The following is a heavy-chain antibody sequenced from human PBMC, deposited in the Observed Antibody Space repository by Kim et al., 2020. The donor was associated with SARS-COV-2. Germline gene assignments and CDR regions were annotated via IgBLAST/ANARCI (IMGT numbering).Heavy chain of an antibody. Sequence: GGSLRRSCAASGFTFSSYGMNWVRQAPGKGLEWVSSISRSSSYIYYADSVKGRFTISRDNAENSLFLQMNSLRAEDTAVYYCARVIAVAGTNYYSYYGVDVWGQGTTVTVSS. D-gene: IGHD6-19*01. CDR1: GFTFSSYG. V-gene: IGHV3-21*01. CDR2: ISRSSSYI. CDR3: ARVIAVAGTNYYSYYGVDV. J-gene: IGHJ6*02.